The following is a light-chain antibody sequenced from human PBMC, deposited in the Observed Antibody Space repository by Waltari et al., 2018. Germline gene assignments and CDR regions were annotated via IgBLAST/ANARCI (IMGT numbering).Light chain of an antibody. J-gene: IGKJ2*01. CDR1: QSVLYSSNNKNY. CDR2: WAS. Sequence: DIVMTQSPDSLAVSLGERAPIHCKSSQSVLYSSNNKNYLAWYQQKPRQPPKLLIYWASTRESGVPDRFSGSGSGTDFTLIINSLQAEDVAVYYCQQYSNTPYTFGQGTKLEIK. V-gene: IGKV4-1*01. CDR3: QQYSNTPYT.